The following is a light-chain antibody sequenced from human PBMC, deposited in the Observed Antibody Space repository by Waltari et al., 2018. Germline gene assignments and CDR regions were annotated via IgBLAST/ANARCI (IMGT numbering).Light chain of an antibody. J-gene: IGLJ1*01. Sequence: QSALTQPASVSGSPGQSITITCTGPGNTIGFYDLVSCYQQHPGKAPKLIIFDVIKRPSGFSDRFSGSKSGNTASLTISVLQTEDDADYYCCSYSGSGSFPYVFGPGTRVAVL. CDR3: CSYSGSGSFPYV. V-gene: IGLV2-23*02. CDR1: GNTIGFYDL. CDR2: DVI.